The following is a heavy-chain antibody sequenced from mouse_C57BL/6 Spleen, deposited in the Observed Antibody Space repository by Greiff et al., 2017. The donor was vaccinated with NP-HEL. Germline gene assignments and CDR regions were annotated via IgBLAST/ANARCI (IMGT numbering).Heavy chain of an antibody. CDR2: ISSGSSTI. V-gene: IGHV5-17*01. Sequence: EVKLQESGGGLVKPGGSLKLSCAASGFTFSDYGMHWVRQAPEKGLEWVAYISSGSSTIYYADTVKGRFTISRDNAKNTLFLQMTSLRSEDTAMYYCAALGAMDYWGQGTSVTVSS. CDR1: GFTFSDYG. CDR3: AALGAMDY. J-gene: IGHJ4*01.